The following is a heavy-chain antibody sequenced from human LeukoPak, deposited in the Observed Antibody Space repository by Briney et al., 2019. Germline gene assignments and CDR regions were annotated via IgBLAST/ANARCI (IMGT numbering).Heavy chain of an antibody. V-gene: IGHV3-64*01. D-gene: IGHD3/OR15-3a*01. CDR3: AREERGLAIDY. Sequence: PGGSLRLSCAASGFTFRNYAMHWVRQAPGKGLEYVSAISSSDGSTYYASSVKGRFTISRDNSKNTLYLQMGSLRVEDMAVYYCAREERGLAIDYWGQGTLVTVSS. J-gene: IGHJ4*02. CDR2: ISSSDGST. CDR1: GFTFRNYA.